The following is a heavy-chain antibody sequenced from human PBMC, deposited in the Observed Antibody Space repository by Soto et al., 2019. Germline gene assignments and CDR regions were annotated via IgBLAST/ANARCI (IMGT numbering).Heavy chain of an antibody. CDR1: GFTFSSYT. Sequence: EVHLVESGGGLVQPGGSLGLSSPASGFTFSSYTLNWARQAPGKGLEWVSYITSSGSTEYYADSGRGRFTISRDNAKNSLYLQMNSLRDDDTAVYYCARGSSNWSYYFDFGGQGTLVTVSS. J-gene: IGHJ4*02. CDR3: ARGSSNWSYYFDF. V-gene: IGHV3-48*02. CDR2: ITSSGSTE. D-gene: IGHD6-13*01.